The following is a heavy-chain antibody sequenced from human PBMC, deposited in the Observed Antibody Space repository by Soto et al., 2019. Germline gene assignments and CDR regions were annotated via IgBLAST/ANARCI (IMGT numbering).Heavy chain of an antibody. CDR2: IWYDGSNK. D-gene: IGHD6-6*01. Sequence: PGGSLRLSCAASGFTFSSYGMHWVRQAPGKGLEWVAVIWYDGSNKYYADSVKGRFTISRDNSKNTLYLQMNSLRAEDTAVYYCAREMMDSSSPDEYYFDYWGQGTLVTVSS. V-gene: IGHV3-33*01. CDR1: GFTFSSYG. J-gene: IGHJ4*02. CDR3: AREMMDSSSPDEYYFDY.